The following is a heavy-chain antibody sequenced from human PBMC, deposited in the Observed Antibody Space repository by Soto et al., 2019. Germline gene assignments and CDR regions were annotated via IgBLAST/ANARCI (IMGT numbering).Heavy chain of an antibody. Sequence: GSLRLSGAASGFIFNNYLMHWVRQVPGKGLVWVSRVNSDGSTTNYADSVKGRFTISRDNAKNTLFLQMNSLRVEDTAVYYCARGKYYDVSTGYSTFDPWGQGVPVTVSS. CDR2: VNSDGSTT. D-gene: IGHD3-9*01. J-gene: IGHJ5*02. V-gene: IGHV3-74*01. CDR3: ARGKYYDVSTGYSTFDP. CDR1: GFIFNNYL.